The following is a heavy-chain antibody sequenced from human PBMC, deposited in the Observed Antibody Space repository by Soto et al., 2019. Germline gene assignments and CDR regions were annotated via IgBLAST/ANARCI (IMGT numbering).Heavy chain of an antibody. V-gene: IGHV4-59*08. Sequence: QVQLQESGPGLVKPSETLSLTCTVSGGSISSYYWSWIRQPPGKGLEWIGYIYYSGSTNYNPSLNTRVTISVETSKHQLSLKLSSVTAADTAVYYCARRWGRSFDYWGQGTLVTVSS. CDR3: ARRWGRSFDY. CDR2: IYYSGST. CDR1: GGSISSYY. D-gene: IGHD2-15*01. J-gene: IGHJ4*02.